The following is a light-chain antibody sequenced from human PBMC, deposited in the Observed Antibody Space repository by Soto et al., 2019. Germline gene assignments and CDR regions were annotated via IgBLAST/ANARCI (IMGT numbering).Light chain of an antibody. CDR1: QSVSSSY. V-gene: IGKV3-20*01. J-gene: IGKJ1*01. Sequence: EIVLTQSPGTLSLSPGERATLSCRASQSVSSSYLAWYQQKPGQAPRLLIYGASSRDTGIPDRFSGSGSGTDLTLTISRLEPEDFAVYYCQQYGSSPPWTFGQGTKVEIK. CDR3: QQYGSSPPWT. CDR2: GAS.